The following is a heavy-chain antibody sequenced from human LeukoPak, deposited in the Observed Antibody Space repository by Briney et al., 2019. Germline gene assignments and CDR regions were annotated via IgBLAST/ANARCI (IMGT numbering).Heavy chain of an antibody. J-gene: IGHJ6*03. V-gene: IGHV3-7*01. CDR3: AREKGIYDGYHNYYMDV. CDR1: GFTFSNYA. Sequence: GGSLRLSCAASGFTFSNYAMNWVRQAPGKGLEWVANIKQDGSDKYYVDSVKGRFTISRDNAKNSLYLQMNSLRAEDTAVYYCAREKGIYDGYHNYYMDVWGKGTTVTVSS. CDR2: IKQDGSDK. D-gene: IGHD5/OR15-5a*01.